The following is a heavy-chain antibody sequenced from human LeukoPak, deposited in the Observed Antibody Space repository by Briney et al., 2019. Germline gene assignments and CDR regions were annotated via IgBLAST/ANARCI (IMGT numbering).Heavy chain of an antibody. V-gene: IGHV3-48*03. CDR1: GFTFSSYE. CDR3: ARDTYSGSDY. J-gene: IGHJ4*02. Sequence: GGSLRLSCAASGFTFSSYEMNWVRQAPGKGLEWVSYISSSGSTIYYADSVKGRFTISRDNAKNLLYLQMNSLRAEDTAVYYCARDTYSGSDYWGQGTLVTVSS. D-gene: IGHD3-10*01. CDR2: ISSSGSTI.